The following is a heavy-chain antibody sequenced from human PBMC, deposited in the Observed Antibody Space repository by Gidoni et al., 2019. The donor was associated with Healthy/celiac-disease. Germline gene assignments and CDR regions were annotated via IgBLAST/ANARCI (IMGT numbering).Heavy chain of an antibody. J-gene: IGHJ5*02. CDR3: AGGLQGFDP. CDR1: GGSISSGSYY. Sequence: QVQLQESGPGLVKPSQTLSLTCTVSGGSISSGSYYWSWIRQPAGKGLEWIGRIYTSGSTNYNPSLKSRVTISVDTSKNQFSLKLSSVTAADTAVYYCAGGLQGFDPWGQGTLVTVSS. CDR2: IYTSGST. V-gene: IGHV4-61*02.